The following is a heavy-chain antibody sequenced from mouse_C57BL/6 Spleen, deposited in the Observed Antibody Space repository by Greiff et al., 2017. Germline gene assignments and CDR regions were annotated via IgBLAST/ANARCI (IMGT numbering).Heavy chain of an antibody. CDR2: IYPGDGDT. Sequence: VQLQQSGAELVKPGASVKISCKASGYAFSSYWMNWVKQRPGKGLEWIGQIYPGDGDTNYNGKFKGKATLTADKSSSTAYMPLSSLTSEDSAVYFCARSNYYGSSYGDYAMDYWGQGTSVTVSS. V-gene: IGHV1-80*01. CDR3: ARSNYYGSSYGDYAMDY. J-gene: IGHJ4*01. D-gene: IGHD1-1*01. CDR1: GYAFSSYW.